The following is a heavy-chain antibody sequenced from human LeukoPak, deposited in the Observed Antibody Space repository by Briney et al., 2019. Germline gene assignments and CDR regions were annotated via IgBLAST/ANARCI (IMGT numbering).Heavy chain of an antibody. Sequence: GGSLRLSCAASGFTFSNYNMNWVRRAPGKGLEWVSYISWSSSTIYYADSVKGRFTISRDNAKNSLYLQMNSLRVEDTAVYYCARVPPPSAFDIWGQGTMVTVSS. CDR3: ARVPPPSAFDI. J-gene: IGHJ3*02. CDR1: GFTFSNYN. V-gene: IGHV3-48*01. CDR2: ISWSSSTI. D-gene: IGHD6-6*01.